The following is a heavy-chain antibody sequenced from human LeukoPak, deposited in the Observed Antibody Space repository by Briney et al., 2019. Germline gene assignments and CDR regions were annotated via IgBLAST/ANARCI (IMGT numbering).Heavy chain of an antibody. V-gene: IGHV3-11*01. CDR3: ASTVDTAMVTSSNY. CDR2: ISSSGSTI. CDR1: GSTFSDHY. Sequence: GGSLRLSCAASGSTFSDHYMSWIRQAPGKGLEWVSYISSSGSTIYYADSVKGRFTMSRDNAKNSLYLQMNSLRAEDTAVYYCASTVDTAMVTSSNYWGQGTLVTVSS. D-gene: IGHD5-18*01. J-gene: IGHJ4*02.